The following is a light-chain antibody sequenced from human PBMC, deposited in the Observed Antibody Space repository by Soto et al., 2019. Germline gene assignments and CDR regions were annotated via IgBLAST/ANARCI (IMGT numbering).Light chain of an antibody. CDR1: SSDIGGYNY. CDR3: SSYTSSRSYV. J-gene: IGLJ1*01. V-gene: IGLV2-14*01. CDR2: DVS. Sequence: QSVLTQPASVSGSPGQSITISCTGTSSDIGGYNYVSWYQQHPGKAPKLMIYDVSNRPSGVSNRFSGSKSGNTASLTISGLQAEDEADYYCSSYTSSRSYVFGTGTK.